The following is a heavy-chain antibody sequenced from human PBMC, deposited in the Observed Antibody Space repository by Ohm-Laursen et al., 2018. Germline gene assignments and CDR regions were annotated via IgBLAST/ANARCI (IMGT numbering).Heavy chain of an antibody. V-gene: IGHV1-24*01. CDR3: TTGFRWSDLRFL. D-gene: IGHD1-26*01. CDR2: LDFEDGET. CDR1: GYSLTEFS. Sequence: SVKVSCKVSGYSLTEFSIYWVRQAPGKGLEWMGGLDFEDGETIYAQNFQGRVSMTEDTSANTAYMELSSLRSDDTAVYYCTTGFRWSDLRFLWGQGTLVTVSS. J-gene: IGHJ4*02.